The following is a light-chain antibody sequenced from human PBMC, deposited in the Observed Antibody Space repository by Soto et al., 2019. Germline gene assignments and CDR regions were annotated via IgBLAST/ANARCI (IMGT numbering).Light chain of an antibody. CDR1: SSDVGGYNS. V-gene: IGLV2-8*01. CDR2: EVS. J-gene: IGLJ2*01. CDR3: TSYAGSNNLL. Sequence: QSALTQPPSASGSHGQSVTISCTGTSSDVGGYNSVAWYQQHPGKAPKLMIYEVSKRPSGVPDRFSGSRSGNTASLTVSGLQAEDEADYYCTSYAGSNNLLFGGGTKVTVL.